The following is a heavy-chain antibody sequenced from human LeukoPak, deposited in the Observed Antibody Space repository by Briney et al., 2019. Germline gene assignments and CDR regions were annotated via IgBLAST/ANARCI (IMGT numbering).Heavy chain of an antibody. V-gene: IGHV3-23*01. J-gene: IGHJ4*02. Sequence: GGSLRLSCAASGFTLSSYAMSWVRQGPGKGLEWVSAISVSGNTYHADSVKGRFTISRDSSKNTLYLQMNSLRAEDTAVYYCARGPMVRGIFDYWGQGTLVTVSS. D-gene: IGHD3-10*01. CDR3: ARGPMVRGIFDY. CDR1: GFTLSSYA. CDR2: ISVSGNT.